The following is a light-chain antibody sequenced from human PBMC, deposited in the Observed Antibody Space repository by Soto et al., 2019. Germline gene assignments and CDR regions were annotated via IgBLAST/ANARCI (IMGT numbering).Light chain of an antibody. CDR3: QQYGSSPSIT. J-gene: IGKJ5*01. CDR1: QSVSSSY. V-gene: IGKV3D-20*01. Sequence: EIVLTQSPATLSLSPGERATLSCGASQSVSSSYLAWYQQKPGLAPRLLIYDASSRATGIPDRFSGSGSGTDCTHNISRLEPEDFAGYYCQQYGSSPSITFGQGTRLEIK. CDR2: DAS.